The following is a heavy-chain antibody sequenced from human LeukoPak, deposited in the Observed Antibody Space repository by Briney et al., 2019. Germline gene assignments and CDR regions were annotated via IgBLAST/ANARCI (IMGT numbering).Heavy chain of an antibody. V-gene: IGHV4-61*02. J-gene: IGHJ6*03. CDR3: ARGTPKVYYYYYMDV. D-gene: IGHD2-15*01. CDR1: GGSISSGSYY. Sequence: PSETLSLTCTVSGGSISSGSYYWSWIRQPAGKGLEWIGRIYTSGSTNYNPSLKSRVTISVDTSKNQFSLKLSSVTAADTAVHYCARGTPKVYYYYYMDVWGKGTTVTVSS. CDR2: IYTSGST.